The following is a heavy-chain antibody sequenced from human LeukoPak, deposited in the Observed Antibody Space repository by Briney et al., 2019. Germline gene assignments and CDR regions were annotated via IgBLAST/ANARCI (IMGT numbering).Heavy chain of an antibody. CDR2: IYHSGST. D-gene: IGHD6-6*01. J-gene: IGHJ4*02. CDR1: GGSISSSNW. Sequence: PSGTLSLTCAVSGGSISSSNWWSWVRQPPGKGLEWIGEIYHSGSTNYNPSLKSRVTISVDKSKNQFSLKLSSVTAADTAVYYCVCQGIAARRDSGVYWGQGTLVTVSS. V-gene: IGHV4-4*02. CDR3: VCQGIAARRDSGVY.